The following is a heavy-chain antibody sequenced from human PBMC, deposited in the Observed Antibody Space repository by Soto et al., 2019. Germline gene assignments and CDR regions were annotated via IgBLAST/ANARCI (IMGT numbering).Heavy chain of an antibody. J-gene: IGHJ6*02. CDR2: IYYSGST. CDR1: GGSVSSGSYY. D-gene: IGHD4-17*01. CDR3: TRDYGDYVVESVQYYYYYYGMDV. V-gene: IGHV4-61*01. Sequence: SETLSLTCTVSGGSVSSGSYYWSWIRQPPGKGLEWIGYIYYSGSTNYNPSLKSRVTISVDTSKNQFSLKLISVTAEDTAVYYCTRDYGDYVVESVQYYYYYYGMDVWGQGTTVTVS.